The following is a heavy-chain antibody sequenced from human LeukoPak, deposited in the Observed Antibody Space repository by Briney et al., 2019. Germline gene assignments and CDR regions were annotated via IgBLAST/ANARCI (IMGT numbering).Heavy chain of an antibody. CDR3: ARTKSSSWQLDY. J-gene: IGHJ4*02. V-gene: IGHV4-59*01. D-gene: IGHD6-13*01. Sequence: SETLSLTCTVSGGSISSYYWSWIRQPPGKGLEWIGYIYYSGSTNYNPSLKSRVTISVDTSKNQFSLKLSSVTAADTAVYYCARTKSSSWQLDYWGQGTLVTVSS. CDR1: GGSISSYY. CDR2: IYYSGST.